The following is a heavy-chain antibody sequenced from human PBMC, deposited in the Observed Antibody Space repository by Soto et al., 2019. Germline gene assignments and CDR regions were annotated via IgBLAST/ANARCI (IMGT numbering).Heavy chain of an antibody. CDR2: ISSDGSNK. Sequence: GGSLRLSCAASGFTFSSYGMHWVRQAPGKGLEWVVVISSDGSNKYYADSVKGRFTISRDNSKNTLYLQMNSLRAEDTAVYYCAKKGDNGPPFDYWGQGTLVTVSS. V-gene: IGHV3-30*18. CDR1: GFTFSSYG. CDR3: AKKGDNGPPFDY. J-gene: IGHJ4*02. D-gene: IGHD2-21*02.